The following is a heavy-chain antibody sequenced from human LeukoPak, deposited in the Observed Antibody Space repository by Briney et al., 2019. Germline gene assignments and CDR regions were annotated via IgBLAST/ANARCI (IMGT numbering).Heavy chain of an antibody. Sequence: GGSLRLSCAASGFTFSSYEMNWVRQAPGKGLEWVSYISSSGSTIYYADSVKGRFTISRDNAKNSLYLQMNSLRAEDTAVYYCARDPAYCGGDCYSLGAFDFWGQGAMVTVSS. V-gene: IGHV3-48*03. CDR3: ARDPAYCGGDCYSLGAFDF. CDR1: GFTFSSYE. CDR2: ISSSGSTI. D-gene: IGHD2-21*02. J-gene: IGHJ3*01.